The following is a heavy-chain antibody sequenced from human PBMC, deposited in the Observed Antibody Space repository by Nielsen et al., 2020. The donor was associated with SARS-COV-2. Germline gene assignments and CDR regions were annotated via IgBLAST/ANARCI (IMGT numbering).Heavy chain of an antibody. CDR2: ISGSGGST. V-gene: IGHV3-23*01. CDR3: AKLWGQWLVEHFAY. Sequence: GGSLRLSCAASGFTFSSYAMGWVRQAPGKGLEWVSAISGSGGSTYYAGSVKGRFTISRDNSKNTLYLQMNSLRAEDTAVYYCAKLWGQWLVEHFAYWGQGTLVTVSS. J-gene: IGHJ4*02. D-gene: IGHD6-19*01. CDR1: GFTFSSYA.